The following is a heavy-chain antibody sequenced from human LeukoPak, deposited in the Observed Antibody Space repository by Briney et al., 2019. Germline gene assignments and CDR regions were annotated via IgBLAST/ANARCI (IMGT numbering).Heavy chain of an antibody. V-gene: IGHV4-59*01. CDR1: GGSISSYY. CDR2: IYYSGST. Sequence: SETLSLTCTVSGGSISSYYWSWIRQPPGKGLEWIGYIYYSGSTNYNPSLKSRVTISVDTSKNQFSLKLSSVTAADTAVYYCARGRGSTSPLFDYWGQGTLVTVSS. D-gene: IGHD2-2*01. J-gene: IGHJ4*02. CDR3: ARGRGSTSPLFDY.